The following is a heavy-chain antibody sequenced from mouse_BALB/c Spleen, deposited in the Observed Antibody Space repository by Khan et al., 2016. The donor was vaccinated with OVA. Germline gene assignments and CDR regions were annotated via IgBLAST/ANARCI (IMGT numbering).Heavy chain of an antibody. V-gene: IGHV5-17*02. Sequence: EVELVESGGGLVQPGGSRKLSCAASGFTFSGFGMHWVRQAPEKGLEWVAYISFGSATIYYADTEKGRFTISSDNPKNTLFLQMTSLRSEDTAIYYCSRSLITTWYLDVWGAGTTVTVSS. CDR3: SRSLITTWYLDV. CDR2: ISFGSATI. D-gene: IGHD2-4*01. J-gene: IGHJ1*01. CDR1: GFTFSGFG.